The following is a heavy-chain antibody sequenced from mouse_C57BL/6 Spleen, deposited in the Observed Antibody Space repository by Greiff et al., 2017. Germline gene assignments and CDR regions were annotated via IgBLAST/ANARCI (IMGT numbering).Heavy chain of an antibody. CDR1: GYTFTDYN. CDR3: ARKNYYDYDVGGYYFDY. J-gene: IGHJ2*01. CDR2: INPNNGGT. D-gene: IGHD2-4*01. V-gene: IGHV1-18*01. Sequence: VQLQQSGPELVKPGASVKIPCKASGYTFTDYNMDWVKQSHGKSLEWIGDINPNNGGTIYNQKFKGKATLTVDKSSSTAYMELRSLTSEDTAVYYCARKNYYDYDVGGYYFDYWGQGTTLTVSS.